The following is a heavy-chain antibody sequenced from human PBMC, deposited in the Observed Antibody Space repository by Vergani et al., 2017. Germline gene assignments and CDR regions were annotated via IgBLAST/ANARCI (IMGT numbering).Heavy chain of an antibody. CDR2: ISPYNHKT. D-gene: IGHD5-24*01. J-gene: IGHJ4*02. CDR1: GYTFVNHP. Sequence: QAQLGQSDSEVKKPGDSVTLSCKTSGYTFVNHPINWVRQAPGQGLDWMGWISPYNHKTLYSQKVEGRVPMTSDTSSSTVFLEWRRLTIDDTAIYYCARSQMATNDFDLWGRGTLVTVSS. V-gene: IGHV1-18*04. CDR3: ARSQMATNDFDL.